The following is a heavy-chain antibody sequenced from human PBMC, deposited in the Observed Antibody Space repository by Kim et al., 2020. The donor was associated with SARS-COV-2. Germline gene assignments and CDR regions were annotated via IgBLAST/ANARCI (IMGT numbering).Heavy chain of an antibody. CDR1: GFTFSSYG. J-gene: IGHJ2*01. CDR3: AKDLEQLGYWYFDL. CDR2: ISYDGSNK. Sequence: GGSLRLSCAASGFTFSSYGMHWVRQAPGKGLEWVAVISYDGSNKYYADSVKGRFTIPRDNSKNTLYLQMNSLRAEDTAVYYCAKDLEQLGYWYFDLWGRGTLVTVSS. V-gene: IGHV3-30*18. D-gene: IGHD6-6*01.